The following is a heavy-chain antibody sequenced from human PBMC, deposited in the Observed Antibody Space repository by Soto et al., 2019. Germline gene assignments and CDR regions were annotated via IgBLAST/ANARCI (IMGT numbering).Heavy chain of an antibody. V-gene: IGHV3-23*01. J-gene: IGHJ2*01. D-gene: IGHD6-19*01. CDR1: GFTFSSYA. Sequence: EVQLLESGGGLVQPGGSLRVSCAASGFTFSSYAMSWVRQAPGKGLEWISAISGRTSITYYADSVKGRFTIFRDNSKNTLYLQMNSLRGEDTAVYYCAKDGVAATVWDFDLWGRGTLVTVSS. CDR2: ISGRTSIT. CDR3: AKDGVAATVWDFDL.